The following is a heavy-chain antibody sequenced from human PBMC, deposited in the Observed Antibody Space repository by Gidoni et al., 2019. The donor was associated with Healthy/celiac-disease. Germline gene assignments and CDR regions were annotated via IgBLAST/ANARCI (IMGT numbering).Heavy chain of an antibody. Sequence: QVQLVESGGGVVQPGRSLRLSCAASGFTFSSYGMHWVRQAPGKGLEWVAVIWYDGSNKYYADSVKGRFTISRDNSKNTLYLQMNSLRAEDTAVYYCARSSRRWLQYYFDYWGQGTLVTVSS. V-gene: IGHV3-33*01. J-gene: IGHJ4*02. CDR1: GFTFSSYG. CDR3: ARSSRRWLQYYFDY. D-gene: IGHD5-12*01. CDR2: IWYDGSNK.